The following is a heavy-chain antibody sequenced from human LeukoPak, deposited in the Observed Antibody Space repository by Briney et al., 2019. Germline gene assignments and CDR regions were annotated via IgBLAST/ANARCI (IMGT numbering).Heavy chain of an antibody. CDR3: ARGRGYSYGAHFDY. CDR2: ISSSSSTI. Sequence: GGSLRLPCAASGFTFSSYSMNWVRQAPGKGLEWVSYISSSSSTIYYADSVKGRFTISRDNAKNSLYLQMNSLRAEDTAVYYCARGRGYSYGAHFDYWGQGTLVTVSS. CDR1: GFTFSSYS. V-gene: IGHV3-48*01. D-gene: IGHD5-18*01. J-gene: IGHJ4*02.